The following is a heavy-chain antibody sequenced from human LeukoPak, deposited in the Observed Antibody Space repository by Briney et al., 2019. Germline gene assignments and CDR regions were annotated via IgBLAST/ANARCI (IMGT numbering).Heavy chain of an antibody. V-gene: IGHV5-51*01. CDR2: IYPGDSDT. Sequence: GESLKISCKGSGYSFTSYWIGWVRQMPGKGLEWMGIIYPGDSDTRYSPSFQGQVTISADKSISTAYLQWSSLKASDTAMYYCASGYYYGSGSYYNPLFDYWGQGTLVTVSS. CDR3: ASGYYYGSGSYYNPLFDY. D-gene: IGHD3-10*01. J-gene: IGHJ4*02. CDR1: GYSFTSYW.